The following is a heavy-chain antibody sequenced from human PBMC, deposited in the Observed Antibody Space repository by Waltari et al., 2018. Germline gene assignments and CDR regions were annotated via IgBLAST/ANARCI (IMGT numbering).Heavy chain of an antibody. CDR2: IDDDGSSA. CDR3: ASDCCGSGYRIHY. V-gene: IGHV3-74*01. CDR1: GFTSASHW. J-gene: IGHJ4*02. Sequence: DVHPVESGGGLVQQRGPLRLSCTVSGFTSASHWMHWVRQVPGKGLVWISRIDDDGSSAIYADSVKGRFTVSRDNAKNTLYLEMNNLKAEDTAVYYCASDCCGSGYRIHYWGQGTLVNVSS. D-gene: IGHD3-3*01.